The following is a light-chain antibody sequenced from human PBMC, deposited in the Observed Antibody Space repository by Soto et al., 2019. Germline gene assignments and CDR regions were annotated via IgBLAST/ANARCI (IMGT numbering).Light chain of an antibody. V-gene: IGKV1-5*03. CDR3: QQYDTYVWT. J-gene: IGKJ1*01. Sequence: DIQMTQSPSTLSASVGDRVTITCRASHTISRWLAWFQQKPGKAPKLLIYKASTLESGVSSRFSGSGSGTESTLTISSLQPDDSATYYCQQYDTYVWTFGQGTKVDIK. CDR2: KAS. CDR1: HTISRW.